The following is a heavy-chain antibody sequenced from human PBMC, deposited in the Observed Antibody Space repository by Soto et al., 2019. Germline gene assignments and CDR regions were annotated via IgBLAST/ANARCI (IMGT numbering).Heavy chain of an antibody. J-gene: IGHJ4*02. Sequence: EVQLLESGGGLVQPGGSLRLSCAASGFTFSSYAMSWVRQAPGKGLEWVSAISGSGGSTYYADSVKGRFTISRDNSKNTLYLQMNSLRAEDTAVYYCAKDNYDFWSGYYTEEYYFDYWGQGTLVTVSS. CDR3: AKDNYDFWSGYYTEEYYFDY. CDR2: ISGSGGST. D-gene: IGHD3-3*01. CDR1: GFTFSSYA. V-gene: IGHV3-23*01.